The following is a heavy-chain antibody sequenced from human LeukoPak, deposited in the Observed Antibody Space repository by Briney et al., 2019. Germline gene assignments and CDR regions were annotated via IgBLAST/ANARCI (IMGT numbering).Heavy chain of an antibody. CDR2: ISYDGSNK. CDR3: AKDLTTVVYYYYMDV. Sequence: GGSLRLSCAASGFTFSSYAMHWVRQAPGKGLEWVAVISYDGSNKYYADSVKGRFTISRDNSKNTLYLQMNSLRAEDTAVYYCAKDLTTVVYYYYMDVWGKGTTVTVSS. V-gene: IGHV3-30-3*01. CDR1: GFTFSSYA. J-gene: IGHJ6*03. D-gene: IGHD4-11*01.